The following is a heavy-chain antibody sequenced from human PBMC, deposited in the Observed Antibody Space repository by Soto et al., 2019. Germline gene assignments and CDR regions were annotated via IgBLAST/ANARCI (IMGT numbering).Heavy chain of an antibody. CDR1: GASLSRFY. CDR2: IYATGTT. CDR3: GGEGTKTLRAWFDP. Sequence: PSETLSLTCTVSGASLSRFYWSWIRKSAGKGLVWIGRIYATGTTNSNPSLKSRVMMSVDTSKRKFSLKLRSVTAADTAVSYCGGEGTKTLRAWFDPCGQRISVTVSS. D-gene: IGHD1-1*01. J-gene: IGHJ5*02. V-gene: IGHV4-4*07.